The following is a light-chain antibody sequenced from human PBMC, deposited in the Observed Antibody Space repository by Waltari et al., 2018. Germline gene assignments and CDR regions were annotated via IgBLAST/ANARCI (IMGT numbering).Light chain of an antibody. Sequence: DTQLTQSPSTLSASVGDRFTITCRASQRISKWLAWYQQKPGKAPKLLIYKASTLESGVPSRCIGSGSGTEFTLTISSLQPDDFATYYCQQYNSYSLLTFGGGTKVEIK. CDR1: QRISKW. CDR3: QQYNSYSLLT. J-gene: IGKJ4*01. V-gene: IGKV1-5*03. CDR2: KAS.